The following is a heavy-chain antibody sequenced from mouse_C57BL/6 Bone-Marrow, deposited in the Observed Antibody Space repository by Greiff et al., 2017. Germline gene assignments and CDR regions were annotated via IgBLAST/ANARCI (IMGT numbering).Heavy chain of an antibody. Sequence: VQLQESGAELARPGASVKMSCKASGYTFTSYTMHWVKQRPGQGLEWIGYINPSSGYTKYNQKFKDKATLHADKSSSTAYMQLSSLTSEDSAVYYSARLYYDYDGFAYWGQGTLVTVSA. CDR2: INPSSGYT. D-gene: IGHD2-4*01. CDR3: ARLYYDYDGFAY. J-gene: IGHJ3*01. V-gene: IGHV1-4*01. CDR1: GYTFTSYT.